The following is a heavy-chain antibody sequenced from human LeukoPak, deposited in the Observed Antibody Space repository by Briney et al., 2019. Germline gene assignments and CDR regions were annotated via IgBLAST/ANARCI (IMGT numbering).Heavy chain of an antibody. CDR2: IYTSGST. J-gene: IGHJ6*03. CDR1: GGSISSYY. V-gene: IGHV4-4*07. CDR3: ARDSATRRPYYYYYYMDV. D-gene: IGHD1-1*01. Sequence: PSETLSLTCTVSGGSISSYYWSWIRQPAGKGLEWIGRIYTSGSTNYNPSLKSRVTMSVDTSKNQFSLKLSSVTAADTAVYYCARDSATRRPYYYYYYMDVWGKGTTVTVSS.